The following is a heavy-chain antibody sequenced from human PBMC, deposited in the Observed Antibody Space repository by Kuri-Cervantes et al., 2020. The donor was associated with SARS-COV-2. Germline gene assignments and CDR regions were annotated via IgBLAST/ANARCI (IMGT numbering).Heavy chain of an antibody. CDR3: ARAYGDYVFREGLDS. Sequence: GESLKISCAASGFTFSRYTMNWVRRAPGKGLEWVSSISSRSGYIYYSGSIKGRFIISRDNAKNSLYLQMNSLRVEDTALYYCARAYGDYVFREGLDSWGQGTLVTVSS. CDR1: GFTFSRYT. CDR2: ISSRSGYI. J-gene: IGHJ4*02. D-gene: IGHD4-17*01. V-gene: IGHV3-21*06.